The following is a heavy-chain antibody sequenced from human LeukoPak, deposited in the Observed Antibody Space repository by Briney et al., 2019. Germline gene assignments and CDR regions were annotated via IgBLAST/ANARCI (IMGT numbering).Heavy chain of an antibody. J-gene: IGHJ4*02. V-gene: IGHV3-11*01. CDR1: GITFSDYY. D-gene: IGHD6-19*01. CDR2: ISSGGSTI. Sequence: TGGSLRLSCAASGITFSDYYMTWIRQAPGKGLEWVSYISSGGSTIYYADSVKGRFTISRDNGKNSLYLQMNTLRAEDTAVHYCARRGSIAVAGDYFDYWGQGTLVTVSS. CDR3: ARRGSIAVAGDYFDY.